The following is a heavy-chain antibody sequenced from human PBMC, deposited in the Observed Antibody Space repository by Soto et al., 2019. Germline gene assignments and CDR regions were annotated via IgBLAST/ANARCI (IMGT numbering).Heavy chain of an antibody. D-gene: IGHD1-7*01. CDR1: GFTFSSYD. J-gene: IGHJ6*03. Sequence: GGSLRLSCAASGFTFSSYDMHWVRQATGKGLEWVSAIGTAGDTYYPGSVKGRFTISRENAKNSLYLQMNSLRAGDTAVYYCARATGFGTTNDYTPDGDYYYYMDVWGKGTTVTVSS. CDR2: IGTAGDT. V-gene: IGHV3-13*01. CDR3: ARATGFGTTNDYTPDGDYYYYMDV.